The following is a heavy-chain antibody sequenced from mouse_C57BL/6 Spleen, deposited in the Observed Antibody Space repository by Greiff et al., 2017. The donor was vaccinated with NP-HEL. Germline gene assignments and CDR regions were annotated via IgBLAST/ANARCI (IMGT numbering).Heavy chain of an antibody. J-gene: IGHJ3*01. CDR2: INPNNGGT. CDR1: GYTFTDYN. V-gene: IGHV1-22*01. Sequence: EVQLQQSGPELVKPGASVKMSCKASGYTFTDYNMHWVKQSHGKSLEWIGYINPNNGGTSYNQKFKGKATLTVNKSSSTAYMELRSLTSEDSAVYYCARKETYDYRFAYWGQGTLVTVSA. CDR3: ARKETYDYRFAY. D-gene: IGHD2-4*01.